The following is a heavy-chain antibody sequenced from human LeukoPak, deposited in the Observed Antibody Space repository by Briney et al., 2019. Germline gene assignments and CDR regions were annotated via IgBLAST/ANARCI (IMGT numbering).Heavy chain of an antibody. CDR1: GGTFSSYA. CDR3: ANTAMVTNYFDY. J-gene: IGHJ4*02. CDR2: IIPIFGTA. D-gene: IGHD5-18*01. V-gene: IGHV1-69*05. Sequence: SVKVSCKASGGTFSSYAISWVRQAPGQGLEWMGGIIPIFGTANYAQKFQGRVTITTDESTSTAYMGLSSLRSEDTAVYYCANTAMVTNYFDYWGQGTLVTVSS.